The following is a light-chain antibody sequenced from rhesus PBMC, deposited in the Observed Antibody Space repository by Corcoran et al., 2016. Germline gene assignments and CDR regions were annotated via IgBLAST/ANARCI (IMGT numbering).Light chain of an antibody. CDR2: NDI. CDR1: SSNIGTKS. Sequence: QSVLTQPPSATGGPGPRVTTSWSGSSSNIGTKSVSWFQQLSGKAPKLLIYNDIHRPSGVPGRISGSKSGTSAYLAISGLQSEDEGDDYCSASDSSLNAFIFGGGTRLTVL. CDR3: SASDSSLNAFI. V-gene: IGLV1-72*01. J-gene: IGLJ1*01.